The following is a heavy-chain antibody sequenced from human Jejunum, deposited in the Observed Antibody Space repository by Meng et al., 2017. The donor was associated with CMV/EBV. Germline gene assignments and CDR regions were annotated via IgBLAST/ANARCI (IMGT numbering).Heavy chain of an antibody. CDR2: IDFSGTT. Sequence: NVSGGSISGYYWNWIRQPQGEGLGWIGNIDFSGTTKYNPSLKSRVTISVDTSKIQFSLNLGSVAPADTAVYYCARGWGTTSPWDYWGQGMLVTVSS. CDR3: ARGWGTTSPWDY. V-gene: IGHV4-59*01. J-gene: IGHJ4*02. CDR1: GGSISGYY. D-gene: IGHD3-16*01.